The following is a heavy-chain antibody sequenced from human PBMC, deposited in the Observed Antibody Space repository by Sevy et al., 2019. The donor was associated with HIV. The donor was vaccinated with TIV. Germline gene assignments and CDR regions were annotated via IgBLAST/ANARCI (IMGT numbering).Heavy chain of an antibody. D-gene: IGHD2-2*01. CDR3: ARDGRCTSTSCLLYFDY. Sequence: GGSLRLSCAVSGFTFSTYTMNWVRQAPGKGLEWVSSISGFSSYIYYADSVKGRFTISRDNAKNSLYLQMNSLRAEDTAVYYCARDGRCTSTSCLLYFDYWGQGTLVTVSS. J-gene: IGHJ4*01. V-gene: IGHV3-21*01. CDR1: GFTFSTYT. CDR2: ISGFSSYI.